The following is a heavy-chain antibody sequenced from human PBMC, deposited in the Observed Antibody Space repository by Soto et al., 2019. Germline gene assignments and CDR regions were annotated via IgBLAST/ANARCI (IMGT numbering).Heavy chain of an antibody. CDR3: AANDPGARFDP. Sequence: QVQLVQSGAEVKKPGASVKVSCKAPRYIFTAYFMHWVRQAPGQGLEWMGWINPNNGATHYGLSFEGRVTMTRDTSISKAYMELSSLRSDDPAVYDCAANDPGARFDPWGQGTLVIVSS. J-gene: IGHJ5*02. D-gene: IGHD1-1*01. CDR2: INPNNGAT. V-gene: IGHV1-2*02. CDR1: RYIFTAYF.